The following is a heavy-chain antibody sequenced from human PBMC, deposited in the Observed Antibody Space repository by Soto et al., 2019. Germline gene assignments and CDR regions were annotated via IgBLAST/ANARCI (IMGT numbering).Heavy chain of an antibody. CDR3: ARDRPPYFYGMDV. J-gene: IGHJ6*02. CDR1: GFTFSSSS. Sequence: GGSLRLSCAASGFTFSSSSMNWVRQAPGKGLEWVSSISSTSSYIYYADSVKGRFTISRDNAKNSLDLQMNSLRAEDTAVYYCARDRPPYFYGMDVWGQGTTVTVSS. D-gene: IGHD3-9*01. CDR2: ISSTSSYI. V-gene: IGHV3-21*01.